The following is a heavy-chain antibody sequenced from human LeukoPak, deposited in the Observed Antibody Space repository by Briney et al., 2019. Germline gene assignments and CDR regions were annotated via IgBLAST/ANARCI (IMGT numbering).Heavy chain of an antibody. CDR2: ITDSGGNT. CDR1: GFNFTMSA. J-gene: IGHJ4*02. CDR3: ARGTYGNPFDY. D-gene: IGHD4-17*01. Sequence: GGSLILSCSGSGFNFTMSAMSWVRQAPGKGLPWVSAITDSGGNTAYTDSVRGRFTISRDNSKTTLFLQMNSLRADDTALYYCARGTYGNPFDYWGQGTLVTASS. V-gene: IGHV3-23*01.